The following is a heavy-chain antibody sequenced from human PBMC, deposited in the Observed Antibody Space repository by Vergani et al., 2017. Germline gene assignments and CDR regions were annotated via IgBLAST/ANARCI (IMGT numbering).Heavy chain of an antibody. CDR3: ARDHPYDDILTGYYSAGYYMDV. V-gene: IGHV4-31*03. D-gene: IGHD3-9*01. Sequence: QVQLQESGPGLVKPSQTLSLTCTVSGGSISSGGYYWSWLRQHPGKGLEWIGYIYYSGSTYYNPSLKSRVTISVDTSKNQFSLKLSSVTAADTAVYYCARDHPYDDILTGYYSAGYYMDVWGKGTTVTVSS. CDR1: GGSISSGGYY. CDR2: IYYSGST. J-gene: IGHJ6*03.